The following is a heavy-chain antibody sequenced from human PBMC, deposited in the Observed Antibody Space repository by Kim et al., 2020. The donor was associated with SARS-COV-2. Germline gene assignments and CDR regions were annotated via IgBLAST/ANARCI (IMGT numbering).Heavy chain of an antibody. V-gene: IGHV3-15*01. J-gene: IGHJ5*02. CDR2: ADGGTT. CDR3: TTGGAA. Sequence: ADGGTTDYARTVKGRFAISRDDSKNTLYLQMNSLKTEDTAVYYCTTGGAAWGQGTLVTVSS.